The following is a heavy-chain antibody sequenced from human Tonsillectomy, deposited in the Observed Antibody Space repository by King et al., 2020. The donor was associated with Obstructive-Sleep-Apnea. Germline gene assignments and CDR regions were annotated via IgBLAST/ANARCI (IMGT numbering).Heavy chain of an antibody. J-gene: IGHJ4*02. CDR2: LKQDVSEK. V-gene: IGHV3-7*01. Sequence: QLVQSGGGLVQPGGSLRLSCAASGFTFSIHLMCWVRQAPGNRLRWVAKLKQDVSEKYYWGSVKGRLTISRDNAMNSLYLQMNSLRAEDTAVYYCASGSGAIDYWGQGTLVTVSS. CDR3: ASGSGAIDY. CDR1: GFTFSIHL. D-gene: IGHD2-15*01.